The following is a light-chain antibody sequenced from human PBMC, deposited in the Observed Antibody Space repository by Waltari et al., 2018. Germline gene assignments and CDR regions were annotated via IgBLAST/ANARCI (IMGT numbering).Light chain of an antibody. V-gene: IGLV1-44*01. J-gene: IGLJ3*02. Sequence: QSVLTQPPSTSGTPGQRVTISCSGSTSNIGTNTVTWYQLLPGTAPTTVIFANYHRSSGVPDRFSASKSGTSASLVISGLQSEDEADYFCATWDDSLSGRVFGGGTKVTVL. CDR3: ATWDDSLSGRV. CDR1: TSNIGTNT. CDR2: ANY.